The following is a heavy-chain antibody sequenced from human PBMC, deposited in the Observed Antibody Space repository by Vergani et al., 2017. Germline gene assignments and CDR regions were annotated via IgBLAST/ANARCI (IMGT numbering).Heavy chain of an antibody. CDR2: IYSGGST. J-gene: IGHJ6*02. CDR1: GFTVSSNY. Sequence: VQLVESGGGLVQPGGSLRLSCAASGFTVSSNYMSWVRQAPGKGLEWVSVIYSGGSTYYADSVKGRFTISRDNSKNTLYLQMNSLRAEDTAVYYCASSDSSGYYFNYYYYGMDVWGQGTTVTVSS. D-gene: IGHD3-22*01. V-gene: IGHV3-66*02. CDR3: ASSDSSGYYFNYYYYGMDV.